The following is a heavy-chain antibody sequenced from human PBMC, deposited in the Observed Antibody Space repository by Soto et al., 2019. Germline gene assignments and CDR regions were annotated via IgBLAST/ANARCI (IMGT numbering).Heavy chain of an antibody. CDR1: GGSISSSSYY. CDR2: IFYTGST. V-gene: IGHV4-39*01. Sequence: SETLSLTCTIFGGSISSSSYYRGWIRQPPGRGLEWIGSIFYTGSTFYNPSLESRVTISVDTSKKEVSLKLISVTAADTAVYYCGRQRITRYYFDYCGQGTLVTVS. CDR3: GRQRITRYYFDY. D-gene: IGHD1-20*01. J-gene: IGHJ4*02.